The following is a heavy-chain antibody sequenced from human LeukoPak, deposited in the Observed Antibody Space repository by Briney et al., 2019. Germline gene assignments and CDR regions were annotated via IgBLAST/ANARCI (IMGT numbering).Heavy chain of an antibody. CDR2: ISSSSRYI. J-gene: IGHJ6*03. CDR1: GFTFSSYS. CDR3: ARGGPGRSLTIVPERTKYYMDV. V-gene: IGHV3-21*01. D-gene: IGHD1-26*01. Sequence: GGSLRLSCAASGFTFSSYSMNWVRQAPGKGLEWVSSISSSSRYISYADSVKGRFTISRDNAKNSLYLQMNSLRAEDTAMYYCARGGPGRSLTIVPERTKYYMDVWGKGATVTVSS.